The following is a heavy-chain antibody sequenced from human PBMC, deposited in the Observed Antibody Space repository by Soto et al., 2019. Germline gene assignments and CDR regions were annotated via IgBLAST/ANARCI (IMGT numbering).Heavy chain of an antibody. CDR3: AHSHHDSSGYYYGPPPPGQTRPYYFDY. D-gene: IGHD3-22*01. V-gene: IGHV2-5*02. J-gene: IGHJ4*02. CDR2: IYWDDDK. CDR1: GFSLSTGGVG. Sequence: SGPTLVNPTQTLTLTCTFSGFSLSTGGVGVGWIRQPPGKALECLALIYWDDDKRYSPSLRSRLTTTKDTSKNLVVLTMINMDPVDTATYYCAHSHHDSSGYYYGPPPPGQTRPYYFDYWGQGTLVTVSS.